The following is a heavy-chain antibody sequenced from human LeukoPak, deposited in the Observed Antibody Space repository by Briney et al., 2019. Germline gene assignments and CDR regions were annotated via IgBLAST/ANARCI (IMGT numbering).Heavy chain of an antibody. J-gene: IGHJ4*02. Sequence: PGGSLRLSCAASGSTFSSYWMSWVRQAPGKGLEWVANIKQDGSEKYYVDSVKGRFTISRDNAKNSLYLQMNSLRAEDTAVYYCAGRITIFGVVIWGQGTLVTVSS. CDR1: GSTFSSYW. CDR2: IKQDGSEK. V-gene: IGHV3-7*01. D-gene: IGHD3-3*01. CDR3: AGRITIFGVVI.